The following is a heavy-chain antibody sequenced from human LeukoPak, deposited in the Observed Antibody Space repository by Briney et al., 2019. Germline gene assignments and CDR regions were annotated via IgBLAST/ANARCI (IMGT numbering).Heavy chain of an antibody. CDR1: GGSISSGGYY. V-gene: IGHV4-31*03. CDR2: IYYSGST. CDR3: ARDGTHYYDSSGYYYVPFDY. J-gene: IGHJ4*02. D-gene: IGHD3-22*01. Sequence: SETLSLTCTVSGGSISSGGYYWSWIRQHAGKGLEWIGNIYYSGSTYYNRYLKSRVTISVDTSKNQFSLKLSSVTAADTAVYYCARDGTHYYDSSGYYYVPFDYWGQGTLVTVSS.